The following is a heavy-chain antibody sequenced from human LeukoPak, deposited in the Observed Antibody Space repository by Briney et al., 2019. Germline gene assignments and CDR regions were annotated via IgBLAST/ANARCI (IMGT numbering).Heavy chain of an antibody. CDR2: ITWNRDNI. J-gene: IGHJ6*02. Sequence: SLRLSCAASGFTFDDYAMHWVRQAPGKGLEWVSGITWNRDNIGYGDSVKGRLTISRDNVKNVLYLQMTSLRPEDTALYYCAKDLSSAVTSALVLDVWGQGTTVIVSS. CDR3: AKDLSSAVTSALVLDV. V-gene: IGHV3-9*01. CDR1: GFTFDDYA. D-gene: IGHD3-22*01.